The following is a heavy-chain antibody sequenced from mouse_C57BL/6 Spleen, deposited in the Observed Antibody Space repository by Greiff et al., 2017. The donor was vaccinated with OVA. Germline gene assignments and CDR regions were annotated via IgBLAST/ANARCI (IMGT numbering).Heavy chain of an antibody. CDR1: GYTFTSYW. D-gene: IGHD6-1*01. CDR2: IDPSDSYT. Sequence: QVQLKQPGAELVMPGASVKLSCKASGYTFTSYWMHWVKQRPGQGLEWIGEIDPSDSYTNYNQKFKGKSTLTVDKSSSTAYMQLSSLTSEDSAVYYCARGGLDYWGQGTTLTVSS. V-gene: IGHV1-69*01. J-gene: IGHJ2*01. CDR3: ARGGLDY.